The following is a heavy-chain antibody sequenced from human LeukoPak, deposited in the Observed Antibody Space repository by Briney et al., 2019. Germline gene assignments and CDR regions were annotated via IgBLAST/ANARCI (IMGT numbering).Heavy chain of an antibody. J-gene: IGHJ4*02. D-gene: IGHD3-10*01. V-gene: IGHV4-31*03. CDR1: ADSLSSGGHY. Sequence: SQTLSLTCTVSADSLSSGGHYWAWIRQLPGKGLESIGFIHHSGRSRHNPSLKDRVAISVDASRKQFALRLSSVTAAGTAIYYCARGGNRFGGFYFDYWGQGIQVIVSS. CDR2: IHHSGRS. CDR3: ARGGNRFGGFYFDY.